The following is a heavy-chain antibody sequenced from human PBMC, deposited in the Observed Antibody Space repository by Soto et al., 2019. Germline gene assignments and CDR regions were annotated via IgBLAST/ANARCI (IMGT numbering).Heavy chain of an antibody. Sequence: PGGSLRLSCAASGFTLSGNGMNWVRQAPGKGLEWISYISSSGSTKNYADSVKGRFTISRDNSKNTLYLQMNSLRAEDTAVYYCARGSDYGDYVSFYYYYYMDVWGKGTSVTVSS. D-gene: IGHD4-17*01. J-gene: IGHJ6*03. CDR2: ISSSGSTK. CDR3: ARGSDYGDYVSFYYYYYMDV. V-gene: IGHV3-48*01. CDR1: GFTLSGNG.